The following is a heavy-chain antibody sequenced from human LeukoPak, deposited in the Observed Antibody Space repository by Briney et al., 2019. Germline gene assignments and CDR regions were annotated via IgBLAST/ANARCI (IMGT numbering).Heavy chain of an antibody. CDR1: GFIFTNYG. D-gene: IGHD6-13*01. CDR3: AKAYSSNWYGFDY. J-gene: IGHJ4*02. Sequence: GGSLRLSCAASGFIFTNYGFSWVRQAPGKGLGWVSGITGSGTNTYYADSVQGRFTISRDNSKNTLYLHMSSLRDEDTAVYYCAKAYSSNWYGFDYWGQGTLVTVPS. CDR2: ITGSGTNT. V-gene: IGHV3-23*01.